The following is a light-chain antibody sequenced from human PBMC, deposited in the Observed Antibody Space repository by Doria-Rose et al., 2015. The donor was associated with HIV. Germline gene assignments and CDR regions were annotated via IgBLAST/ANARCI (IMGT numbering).Light chain of an antibody. CDR3: QSYDSSLSGYV. Sequence: VVTQEPSVSEAPGQRVTISCTGSSSNIGAGYDVHWYQQLPGTAPKLLIYGNINRPSVVTDRISGSKSGTSASLAITGLQAEDEADYYCQSYDSSLSGYVFGTGTKVTVL. CDR2: GNI. CDR1: SSNIGAGYD. J-gene: IGLJ1*01. V-gene: IGLV1-40*01.